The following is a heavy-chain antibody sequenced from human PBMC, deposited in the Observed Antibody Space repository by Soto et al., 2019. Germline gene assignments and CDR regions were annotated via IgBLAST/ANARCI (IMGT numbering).Heavy chain of an antibody. V-gene: IGHV4-39*01. CDR2: IKSSGST. D-gene: IGHD6-19*01. Sequence: QLQLQESGTGLVRPSETLSLICTVSGGSITRNDHYCGWIRQSPGKGLEWIGDIKSSGSTNYNLSLKSRVSMSVETSKNQFSLKMNSVTAADTAVYYCARLGSSGWYQGSYFDYWGQGTLVTVSS. CDR3: ARLGSSGWYQGSYFDY. J-gene: IGHJ4*02. CDR1: GGSITRNDHY.